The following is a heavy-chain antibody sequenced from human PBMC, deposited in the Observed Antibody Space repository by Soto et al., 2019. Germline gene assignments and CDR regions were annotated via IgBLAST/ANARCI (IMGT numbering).Heavy chain of an antibody. J-gene: IGHJ6*02. Sequence: SETLSLTCTVFGGSISSYYWSWIRQPPGKGLEWIGYIYYSGSTNYNPSLKSRVTISVDTSKNQFSLKLSSVTAADTAVYYCARSVMATDYYGMDVWGQGTTVTVSS. V-gene: IGHV4-59*01. CDR3: ARSVMATDYYGMDV. D-gene: IGHD5-12*01. CDR2: IYYSGST. CDR1: GGSISSYY.